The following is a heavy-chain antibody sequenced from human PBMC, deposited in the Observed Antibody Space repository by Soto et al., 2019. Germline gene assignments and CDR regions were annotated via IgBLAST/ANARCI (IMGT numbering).Heavy chain of an antibody. D-gene: IGHD6-25*01. CDR3: ASGYGGNSYYYGMDV. V-gene: IGHV3-23*01. CDR2: ISGSGGST. CDR1: GFTFSSYA. Sequence: GGSLRLSCAASGFTFSSYAMSWVRQAPGKGLEWVSAISGSGGSTYYADSVKGRFTISRENAKNTLYLQMNSLRAEDTAVYYCASGYGGNSYYYGMDVWGQGTTVTVSS. J-gene: IGHJ6*02.